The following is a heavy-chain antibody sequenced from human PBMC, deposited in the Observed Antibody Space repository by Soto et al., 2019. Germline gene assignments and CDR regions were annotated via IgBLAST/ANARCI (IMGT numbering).Heavy chain of an antibody. V-gene: IGHV1-69*01. D-gene: IGHD6-13*01. Sequence: QVQLVQSGAEVKKPGSSVMVSCKASGGTFSSYAISWVRQAPGQGLEWMGGIIPIFGTANYAQKFQGRVTITADESTSTAYMELSSLRSEDTAVYYCARGRKQLAHRYNWFDPWGQGTLVTVSS. CDR2: IIPIFGTA. CDR3: ARGRKQLAHRYNWFDP. J-gene: IGHJ5*02. CDR1: GGTFSSYA.